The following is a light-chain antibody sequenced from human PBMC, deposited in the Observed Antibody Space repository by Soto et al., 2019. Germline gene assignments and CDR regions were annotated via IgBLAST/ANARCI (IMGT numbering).Light chain of an antibody. CDR3: TSYASGSSHVV. J-gene: IGLJ2*01. CDR1: SSDIRGYDY. CDR2: DVN. Sequence: QSALTQPASVSGSPGQSITLSCTGTSSDIRGYDYVSWYQRHPGEAPKLIIYDVNNRPSGVSNRFSGSKSGNTASLTISGLQAEDEADYYCTSYASGSSHVVFGGGTMLTVL. V-gene: IGLV2-14*01.